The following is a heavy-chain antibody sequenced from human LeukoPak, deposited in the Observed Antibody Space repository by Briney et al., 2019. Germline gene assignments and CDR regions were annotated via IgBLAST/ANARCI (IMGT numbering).Heavy chain of an antibody. CDR1: GFTVSSNT. V-gene: IGHV3-53*05. CDR3: AKDVPVAYFDY. Sequence: GGSLRLSCAASGFTVSSNTVIWVRQAPGKGLEWVSVLQRDGTTYYKDSVEGRFTISRDNSKNTLSLQVNSLRAEDTAVYFCAKDVPVAYFDYWGQGTLVTVSS. CDR2: LQRDGTT. D-gene: IGHD2-2*01. J-gene: IGHJ4*02.